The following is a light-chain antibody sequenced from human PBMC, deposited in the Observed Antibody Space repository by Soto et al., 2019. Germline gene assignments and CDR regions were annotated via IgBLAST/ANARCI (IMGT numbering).Light chain of an antibody. CDR1: QSVSNRY. Sequence: EIVLTQSPGTLSLSPGERATLSCRASQSVSNRYLAWYQQKSGQAPRLLISGASSRATGIPDRFSGSGSGTDFTLTISRLEPEDSAVYYCQQYGSSPPLTFGQGTRLEIK. CDR2: GAS. J-gene: IGKJ5*01. V-gene: IGKV3-20*01. CDR3: QQYGSSPPLT.